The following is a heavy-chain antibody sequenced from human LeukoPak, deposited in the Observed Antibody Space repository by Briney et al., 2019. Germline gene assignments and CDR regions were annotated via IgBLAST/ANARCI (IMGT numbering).Heavy chain of an antibody. V-gene: IGHV3-43*02. CDR1: GFTFHDYA. Sequence: GGSLRLSCAASGFTFHDYAMHWVRQAPGKGLEWVSLISGDGGSTYYADSVKGRFTISRDNSKNSLYLQMNSLRTEDTALYYCAKDMTLGYCSGGSCGNWFDHWGQGTLVTVSS. CDR3: AKDMTLGYCSGGSCGNWFDH. J-gene: IGHJ5*02. D-gene: IGHD2-15*01. CDR2: ISGDGGST.